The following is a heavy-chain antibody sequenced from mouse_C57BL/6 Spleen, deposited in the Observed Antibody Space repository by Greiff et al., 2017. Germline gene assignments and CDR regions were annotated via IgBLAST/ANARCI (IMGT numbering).Heavy chain of an antibody. D-gene: IGHD2-4*01. CDR1: GYTFTDYN. CDR3: ASFDYWFAY. Sequence: VQLQQSGPELVKPGASVKIPCKASGYTFTDYNMDWVKQSHGKSLEWIGYINPNNGGTSYNQKFKGKATLTVNKSSSTAYMELRSLTSEDSAVYYCASFDYWFAYWGQGTLVTVSA. J-gene: IGHJ3*01. V-gene: IGHV1-22*01. CDR2: INPNNGGT.